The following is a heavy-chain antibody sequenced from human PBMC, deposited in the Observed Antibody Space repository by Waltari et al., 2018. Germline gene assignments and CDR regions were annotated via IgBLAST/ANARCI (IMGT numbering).Heavy chain of an antibody. D-gene: IGHD1-7*01. CDR2: ISGNGRST. V-gene: IGHV3-23*01. CDR1: GFTFGRYA. J-gene: IGHJ4*02. Sequence: EVQLLQSGGGLVQPGGSLRPSCAAAGFTFGRYAMNWVRQAPGKGLEWVSGISGNGRSTYYAESVKGRFTISRDTSKNTLYLQLNSLRVEDTAAYYCASRPYNWDYSPSLDFWGQGALVTVSS. CDR3: ASRPYNWDYSPSLDF.